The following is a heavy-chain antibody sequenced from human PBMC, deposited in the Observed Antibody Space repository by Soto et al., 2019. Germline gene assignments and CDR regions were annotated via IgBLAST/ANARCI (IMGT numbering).Heavy chain of an antibody. V-gene: IGHV4-31*03. CDR2: IYYSGST. Sequence: TSETLSLTCTVSGASISSGVYYWSWIRPHPGKGLEWIGYIYYSGSTYYNPSLKSRVTISVDTSKNQFSLKLSSVTAADTAVYSCARESVYDYESGSASPLTNYGRDFGGQGTPVTVSS. CDR1: GASISSGVYY. CDR3: ARESVYDYESGSASPLTNYGRDF. D-gene: IGHD3-16*01. J-gene: IGHJ6*02.